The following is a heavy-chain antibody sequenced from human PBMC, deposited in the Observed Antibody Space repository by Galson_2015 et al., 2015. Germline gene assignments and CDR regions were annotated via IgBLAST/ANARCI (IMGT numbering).Heavy chain of an antibody. CDR1: GFTFSSYS. J-gene: IGHJ5*02. CDR2: ISSSSSTI. Sequence: SLRLSCAASGFTFSSYSMNWVRQAPGKGLEWVSYISSSSSTIYYADSVKGRFTISRDNAKNSLYLQMNSLRDEDTAVYYCAREAYYYDSSGSLNWFDPWGQGTLVTVSS. CDR3: AREAYYYDSSGSLNWFDP. D-gene: IGHD3-22*01. V-gene: IGHV3-48*02.